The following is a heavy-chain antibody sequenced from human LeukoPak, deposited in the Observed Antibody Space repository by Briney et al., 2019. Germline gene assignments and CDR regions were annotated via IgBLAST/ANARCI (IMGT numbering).Heavy chain of an antibody. CDR3: ARGAPSDSSGYRDPSFDY. CDR1: GGSVSSGSYY. CDR2: IYYSGST. Sequence: SETLSLTCTVSGGSVSSGSYYWGWIRQPPGKGLEWIGYIYYSGSTNYNPSLKSRVTISVDTSKNQFSLKLNSVTAADTAVYYCARGAPSDSSGYRDPSFDYWGQGTLVTVSS. J-gene: IGHJ4*02. V-gene: IGHV4-61*01. D-gene: IGHD3-22*01.